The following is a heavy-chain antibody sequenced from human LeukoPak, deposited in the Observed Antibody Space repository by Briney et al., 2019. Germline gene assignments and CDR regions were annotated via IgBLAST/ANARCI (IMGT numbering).Heavy chain of an antibody. D-gene: IGHD1-14*01. J-gene: IGHJ4*02. CDR3: AKEQDNLLLLSHFDS. CDR1: GFTFNNYA. V-gene: IGHV3-23*01. Sequence: GGSLRLSCAASGFTFNNYAMNWVRQTPGKGLQWVSAVSGDGQRTFCADSVKGRFTIFRDNSMNPLSLQMNSLRVEDTAVYYCAKEQDNLLLLSHFDSWGQGILVTVSA. CDR2: VSGDGQRT.